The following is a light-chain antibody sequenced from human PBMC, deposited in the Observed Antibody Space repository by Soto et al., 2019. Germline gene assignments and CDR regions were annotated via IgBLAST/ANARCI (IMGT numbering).Light chain of an antibody. CDR3: CSYAGSNTVDLV. Sequence: QSVLAQPASVSGSPGQSIAISCTGTSSDVGSYNLVSWYQHHPGKGPKLLIYEVTKRPSGVSSRFSGSKSGNTASLTISGLQAEDEADYYCCSYAGSNTVDLVFGGGTQLTVL. CDR2: EVT. J-gene: IGLJ3*02. CDR1: SSDVGSYNL. V-gene: IGLV2-23*02.